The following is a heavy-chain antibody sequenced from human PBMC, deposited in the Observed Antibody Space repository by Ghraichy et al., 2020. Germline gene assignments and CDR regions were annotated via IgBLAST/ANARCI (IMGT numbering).Heavy chain of an antibody. CDR2: ISGDGGST. CDR1: GFTFGNYV. CDR3: VKDPHYTWSVLNAVDI. D-gene: IGHD4-11*01. J-gene: IGHJ3*02. V-gene: IGHV3-64D*06. Sequence: GGSLRLSCSASGFTFGNYVIHWVRQAPGKGLEHVSDISGDGGSTYYADSVKGRFSISRDNSKNTLYLQVSSLRPEDTAVYYCVKDPHYTWSVLNAVDIWGQGTMDTVSS.